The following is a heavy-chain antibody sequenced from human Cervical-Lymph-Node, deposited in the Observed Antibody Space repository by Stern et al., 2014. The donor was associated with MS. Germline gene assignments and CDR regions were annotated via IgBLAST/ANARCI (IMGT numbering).Heavy chain of an antibody. CDR3: VRDTVGSSSGATMGDFDY. J-gene: IGHJ4*02. Sequence: VQLVESGGGLVQPGRSLRLSCTASGFTFGDYAMNWFRQAPGKGLEWVGFICNKAYGGTTEYAASVKGRFTISRDDSKTIAYLQMNSLKTEDTAVYYCVRDTVGSSSGATMGDFDYWGPGTLVTVSS. CDR1: GFTFGDYA. D-gene: IGHD6-13*01. CDR2: ICNKAYGGTT. V-gene: IGHV3-49*03.